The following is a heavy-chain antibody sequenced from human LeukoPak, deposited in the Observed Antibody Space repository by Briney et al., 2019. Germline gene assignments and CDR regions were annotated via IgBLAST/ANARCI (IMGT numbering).Heavy chain of an antibody. CDR3: ARELAWIFGRMTPDY. Sequence: GGSLRLSCAASGFTFSSYAMHWVRQAPGKGLEWVAVISYDGSNKYYADSVKGRFTISRDNSKNTLYLQMNSLRAEDTAVYYCARELAWIFGRMTPDYWGQGTLVTVSS. D-gene: IGHD3-3*01. V-gene: IGHV3-30*04. J-gene: IGHJ4*02. CDR2: ISYDGSNK. CDR1: GFTFSSYA.